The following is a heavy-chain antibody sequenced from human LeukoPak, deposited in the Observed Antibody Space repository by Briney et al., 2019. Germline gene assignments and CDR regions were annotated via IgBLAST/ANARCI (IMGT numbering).Heavy chain of an antibody. CDR2: ISYDGSNK. V-gene: IGHV3-30-3*01. D-gene: IGHD2-15*01. CDR1: GFTFSSYA. CDR3: ARDRGLLRGVYYFDY. Sequence: GRSLILSCAASGFTFSSYAMHWVRQAPGKGLEWVAVISYDGSNKYYADSVKGRFTISRDNSKNTLYLQMNSLRAEDTAVYYCARDRGLLRGVYYFDYWGQGTLVTVSS. J-gene: IGHJ4*02.